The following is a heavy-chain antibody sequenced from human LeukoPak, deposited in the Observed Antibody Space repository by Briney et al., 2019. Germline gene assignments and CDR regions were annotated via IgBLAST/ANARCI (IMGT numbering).Heavy chain of an antibody. J-gene: IGHJ2*01. CDR2: IYASGRT. CDR3: ARDVPIITLVRGVIITFWYFDL. Sequence: SETLSLTCTVSTGSISNYYWSWIRQSAGKGLEWLGRIYASGRTNYNPSFKSRVTMSVDTSKNQFSLKLSSVTAADTAVYYCARDVPIITLVRGVIITFWYFDLWGRGTLVTVSS. CDR1: TGSISNYY. V-gene: IGHV4-4*07. D-gene: IGHD3-10*01.